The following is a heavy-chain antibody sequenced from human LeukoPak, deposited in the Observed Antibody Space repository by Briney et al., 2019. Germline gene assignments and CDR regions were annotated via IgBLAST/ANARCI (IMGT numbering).Heavy chain of an antibody. J-gene: IGHJ4*02. CDR1: GFNFITAA. CDR2: IGSSSSYI. V-gene: IGHV3-21*01. CDR3: ARDVTHCGGDCYSGDY. D-gene: IGHD2-21*02. Sequence: GGSLRLSCAASGFNFITAAMTWVRQAPGKGLEWVSSIGSSSSYINYADSVKGRFTISRDNAKNSLYLQMNSLRAEDTAVYYCARDVTHCGGDCYSGDYWGQGTLVTVSS.